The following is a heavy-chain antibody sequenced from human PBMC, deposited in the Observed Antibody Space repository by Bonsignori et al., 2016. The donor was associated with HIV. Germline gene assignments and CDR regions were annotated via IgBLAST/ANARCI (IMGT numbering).Heavy chain of an antibody. D-gene: IGHD3-22*01. Sequence: WIRQPPGKGLEWVANIKQDGSEKYYVDSVKGRFTISRDNAKNSLYLQMNSLRAEDTAVYYCARDGGDSSGYYVGDYWGPGNPGHRLL. CDR2: IKQDGSEK. V-gene: IGHV3-7*01. J-gene: IGHJ4*02. CDR3: ARDGGDSSGYYVGDY.